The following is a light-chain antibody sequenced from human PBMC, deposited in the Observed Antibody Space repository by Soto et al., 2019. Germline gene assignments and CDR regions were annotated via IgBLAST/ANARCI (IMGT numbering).Light chain of an antibody. J-gene: IGLJ1*01. CDR1: NIGSKS. V-gene: IGLV3-21*02. Sequence: SYELTQPPSVSVAPGQTARIPCGGDNIGSKSVYWYQQKSGQAPVVVVYDGSDRPSGIPERFSGSNSGTTATLTISRVEAGDEADYFCQVWDSTSDHDVFGAGTKVTVL. CDR3: QVWDSTSDHDV. CDR2: DGS.